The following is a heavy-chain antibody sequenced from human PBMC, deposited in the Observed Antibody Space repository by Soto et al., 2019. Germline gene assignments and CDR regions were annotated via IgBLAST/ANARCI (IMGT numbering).Heavy chain of an antibody. Sequence: QVQLVESGGGVVQPGRSLRLSCAASGLTFSSYGMHWVRQAPGKGLEWVAVIRYYGTNKYYAESVKGRFTISRDNSKNTLYRQMSSLRLDDTAVYYCARGIIAGPGRDYFDSWGQGTLVTVSS. D-gene: IGHD6-13*01. V-gene: IGHV3-33*01. J-gene: IGHJ4*02. CDR2: IRYYGTNK. CDR1: GLTFSSYG. CDR3: ARGIIAGPGRDYFDS.